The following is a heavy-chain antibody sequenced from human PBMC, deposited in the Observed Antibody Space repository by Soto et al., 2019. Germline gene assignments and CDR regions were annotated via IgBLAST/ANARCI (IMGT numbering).Heavy chain of an antibody. J-gene: IGHJ6*02. CDR3: ARDQVDGYYELNYYYYGMDV. CDR2: INAGNGNT. V-gene: IGHV1-3*01. D-gene: IGHD3-22*01. Sequence: GASVKVSCKASGYTFTSYAMHWVRQAPGQRLEWMGWINAGNGNTKYSQKFQGRVTITRDTSASTAYMELSSLRSEDTAVYYCARDQVDGYYELNYYYYGMDVWGQGTTVTVSS. CDR1: GYTFTSYA.